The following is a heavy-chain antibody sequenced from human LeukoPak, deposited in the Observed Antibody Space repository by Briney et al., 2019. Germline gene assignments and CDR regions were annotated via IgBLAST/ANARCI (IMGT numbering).Heavy chain of an antibody. CDR3: ARLPYYYDSSGYYYFSFDY. Sequence: PSETLSLTCAVYGGSFSGYYWSWIRQTPGKGLEWIGEINHSGSTNYNPSLKSRVTISVDTSKNQFSLKLSSVTAADTAVYYCARLPYYYDSSGYYYFSFDYWGQGTLVTVSS. CDR1: GGSFSGYY. J-gene: IGHJ4*02. V-gene: IGHV4-34*01. CDR2: INHSGST. D-gene: IGHD3-22*01.